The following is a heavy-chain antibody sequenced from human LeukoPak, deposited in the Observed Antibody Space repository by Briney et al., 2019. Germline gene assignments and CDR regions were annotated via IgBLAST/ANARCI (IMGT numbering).Heavy chain of an antibody. CDR1: GYTFTSYD. CDR3: ARGANSYCSSTSCSPAGNWFDP. V-gene: IGHV1-8*01. D-gene: IGHD2-2*01. CDR2: MNPNSGNT. Sequence: ASVKVSCTASGYTFTSYDINWVRQATGQGLEWMGWMNPNSGNTDYAQKFQGRVTMTRNTSISTAYMELSSLRSEDTAVYYCARGANSYCSSTSCSPAGNWFDPWGQGTLVTVSS. J-gene: IGHJ5*02.